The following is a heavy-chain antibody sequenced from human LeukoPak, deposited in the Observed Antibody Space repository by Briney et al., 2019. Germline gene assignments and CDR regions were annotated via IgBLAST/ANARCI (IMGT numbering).Heavy chain of an antibody. V-gene: IGHV3-30*18. Sequence: GRSLRLSCAASGFTFSNFGMHWVRQAPGKGLEWVAVISYDGSLKHYLDSVKGRFTISRDNSKNTLYLQMDSLRVEDTAVYYCAKKYSYGSGAGDALDIWGHETLVTVSS. D-gene: IGHD3-10*01. CDR2: ISYDGSLK. CDR3: AKKYSYGSGAGDALDI. J-gene: IGHJ3*02. CDR1: GFTFSNFG.